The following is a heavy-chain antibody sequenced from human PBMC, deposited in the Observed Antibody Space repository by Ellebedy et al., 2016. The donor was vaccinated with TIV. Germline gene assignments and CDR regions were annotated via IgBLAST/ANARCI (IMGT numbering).Heavy chain of an antibody. CDR3: ARAVRRSPGIAAAGREGHFDY. V-gene: IGHV4-59*06. J-gene: IGHJ4*02. D-gene: IGHD6-13*01. Sequence: MPSETLSLTCTVSGGSISSYYWSWIRQHPGKGLEWIGYIYYSGSTYYNPSLKSRVTISVDTSKNQFSLKLSSVTAADTAVYYCARAVRRSPGIAAAGREGHFDYWGQGTLVTVSS. CDR2: IYYSGST. CDR1: GGSISSYY.